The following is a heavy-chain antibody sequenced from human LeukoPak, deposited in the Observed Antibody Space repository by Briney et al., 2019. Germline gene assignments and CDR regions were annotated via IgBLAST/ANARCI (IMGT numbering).Heavy chain of an antibody. J-gene: IGHJ4*02. CDR2: INPNSGGT. D-gene: IGHD3-10*01. Sequence: ASVKVSCKASGYTFTDYYMHWVRQAPGQGLEWMGWINPNSGGTNYAQKFQGRVTMTRDTSISTAYMELTRLRSDDTAVYFCASMGSLIRGVGNYWGQGTLVTVSS. V-gene: IGHV1-2*02. CDR3: ASMGSLIRGVGNY. CDR1: GYTFTDYY.